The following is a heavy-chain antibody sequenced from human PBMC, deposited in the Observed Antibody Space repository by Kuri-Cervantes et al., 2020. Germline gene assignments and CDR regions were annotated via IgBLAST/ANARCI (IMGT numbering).Heavy chain of an antibody. CDR3: TTVAVAGSTPWYYYYYMDV. Sequence: GGSLRLSCAASGFTFSNAWMSWVRQAPGKGLEWVGRIKSKTDGGTTDYAAPVKGRFTISRDDSKNTLYLQMNSLKIEDTAVYYCTTVAVAGSTPWYYYYYMDVWGKGTTVTVSS. J-gene: IGHJ6*03. V-gene: IGHV3-15*01. CDR2: IKSKTDGGTT. D-gene: IGHD6-19*01. CDR1: GFTFSNAW.